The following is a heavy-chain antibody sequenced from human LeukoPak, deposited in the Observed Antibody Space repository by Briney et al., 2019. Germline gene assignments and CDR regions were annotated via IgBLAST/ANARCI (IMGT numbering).Heavy chain of an antibody. V-gene: IGHV3-23*01. CDR1: GFTFRSNS. D-gene: IGHD3-10*01. CDR3: AKIGGYFDY. Sequence: GGSLRLSCAASGFTFRSNSMSWVRQAPGKGLEWVSAITGTGENTYYADFVKGRFTISRDNSNDTLYLQMNSLRAEDTAVYYCAKIGGYFDYWGQGTLVTVSS. J-gene: IGHJ4*02. CDR2: ITGTGENT.